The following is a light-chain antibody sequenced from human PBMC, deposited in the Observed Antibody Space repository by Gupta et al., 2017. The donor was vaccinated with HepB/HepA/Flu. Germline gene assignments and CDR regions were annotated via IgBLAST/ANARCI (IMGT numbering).Light chain of an antibody. CDR2: GNS. CDR3: QSYDSSLSGL. CDR1: SSNIGAGYD. V-gene: IGLV1-40*01. Sequence: QSVLTQPPSVSGAPGQRVTISCTGSSSNIGAGYDVHCNQQLPGTAPKLLIYGNSNRPSGVPDRFSGSKSGTSASLAITGLQAEDEADYYCQSYDSSLSGLFGGGTKLTVL. J-gene: IGLJ2*01.